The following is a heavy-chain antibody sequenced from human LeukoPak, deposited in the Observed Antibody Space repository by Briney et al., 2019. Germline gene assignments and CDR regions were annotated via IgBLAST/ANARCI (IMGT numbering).Heavy chain of an antibody. CDR1: GGSISSYY. Sequence: SSETLSLTCTVSGGSISSYYWSWIRQPPGKGLEWIGYIYYSGSTNYNPSLKSRVTISVDTSKNQFSLKLSSVTAADTAVYYCARVGFWGGYYTGSFYYYYMDVWGKGTTVTVSS. D-gene: IGHD3-3*01. CDR3: ARVGFWGGYYTGSFYYYYMDV. CDR2: IYYSGST. V-gene: IGHV4-59*01. J-gene: IGHJ6*03.